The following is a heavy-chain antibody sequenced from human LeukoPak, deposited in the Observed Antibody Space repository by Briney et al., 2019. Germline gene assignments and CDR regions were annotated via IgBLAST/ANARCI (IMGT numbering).Heavy chain of an antibody. D-gene: IGHD5-18*01. Sequence: PSETLSLTCTVSGGSISSYYWSWIRQPAGKGLVWIGRIYTSGSTNYNPSLKSRVTISIDTSKNQFSLKLNSVTAADTAVYYCARDRGYSYAFDYWGQGTLVTVSS. CDR3: ARDRGYSYAFDY. V-gene: IGHV4-4*07. CDR2: IYTSGST. J-gene: IGHJ4*02. CDR1: GGSISSYY.